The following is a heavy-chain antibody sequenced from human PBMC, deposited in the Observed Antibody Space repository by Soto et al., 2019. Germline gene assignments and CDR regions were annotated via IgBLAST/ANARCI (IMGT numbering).Heavy chain of an antibody. CDR1: GGTFSSYA. J-gene: IGHJ4*02. CDR3: ARDPITFFGVVPGYFDY. D-gene: IGHD3-3*01. CDR2: IIPIFGTA. Sequence: SVKVSCKASGGTFSSYAISWVRQAPGQGLEWMGGIIPIFGTANYAQKFQGRVTITADESTSTAYMELSSLRSEDTAVYYCARDPITFFGVVPGYFDYWGQGTPVTVSS. V-gene: IGHV1-69*13.